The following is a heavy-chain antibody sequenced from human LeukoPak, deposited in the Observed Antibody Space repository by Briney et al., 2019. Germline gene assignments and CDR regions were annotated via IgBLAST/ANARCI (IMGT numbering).Heavy chain of an antibody. J-gene: IGHJ4*02. CDR2: ISGSGGNT. V-gene: IGHV3-23*01. CDR3: AKGSLGSWYFFDY. Sequence: GGSLRVSCAASGFTFSSYAMSWVRQAPGKGPEWVSTISGSGGNTYYADSVKGRFTISRDNSKNTLWLQMNSLRAEDTALYYCAKGSLGSWYFFDYWGQGTLVTVSS. D-gene: IGHD6-13*01. CDR1: GFTFSSYA.